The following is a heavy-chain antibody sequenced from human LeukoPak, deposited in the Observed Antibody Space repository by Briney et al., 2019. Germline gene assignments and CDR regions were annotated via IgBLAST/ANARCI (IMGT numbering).Heavy chain of an antibody. J-gene: IGHJ5*02. CDR1: GGSISSSSYY. D-gene: IGHD3-16*02. CDR3: ARDLVMITFGGVIVSDWFDP. CDR2: IYYSGST. V-gene: IGHV4-39*07. Sequence: VKPSETLSLTCTVSGGSISSSSYYWGWIRQPPGKGLEWIGSIYYSGSTNYNPSLKSRVTMSVDTSKNQFSLKLSSVTAADTAVYYCARDLVMITFGGVIVSDWFDPWGQGTLVTVSS.